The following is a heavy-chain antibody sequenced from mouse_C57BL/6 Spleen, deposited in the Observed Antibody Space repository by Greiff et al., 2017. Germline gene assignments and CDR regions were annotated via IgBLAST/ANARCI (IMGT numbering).Heavy chain of an antibody. V-gene: IGHV1-5*01. CDR2: IYPGNSDT. J-gene: IGHJ2*01. Sequence: EVQLQQSGTVLARPGASVKMSCKTSGYTFTSYWMHWVKQRPGQGLEWIGAIYPGNSDTSYNQKFKGKAKLTAVTSASAAYMELSLLTNEASAFYYCTGWETTCTVFDYWGQGTTLAVSS. CDR3: TGWETTCTVFDY. CDR1: GYTFTSYW. D-gene: IGHD1-1*01.